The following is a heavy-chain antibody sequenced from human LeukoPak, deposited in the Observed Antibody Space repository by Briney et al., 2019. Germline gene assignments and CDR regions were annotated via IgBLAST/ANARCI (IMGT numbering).Heavy chain of an antibody. V-gene: IGHV3-33*01. J-gene: IGHJ4*02. CDR1: GFTFSSYG. CDR2: IWYDGSNK. Sequence: GSLRLSCAASGFTFSSYGMHWVRQAPGKGLEWVAVIWYDGSNKYYADSVKGRFTISRDNSKNTLYLQMNSLRAEDTAVYYCAREDFWSGYPLDYWGQGTLVTVSS. CDR3: AREDFWSGYPLDY. D-gene: IGHD3-3*01.